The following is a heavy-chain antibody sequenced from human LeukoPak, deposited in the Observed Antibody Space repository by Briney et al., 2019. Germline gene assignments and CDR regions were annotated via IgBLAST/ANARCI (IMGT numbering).Heavy chain of an antibody. CDR1: GGTFSSYG. CDR3: ASRDSGSYPYYYYYYMDV. D-gene: IGHD1-26*01. Sequence: SVKVSCKASGGTFSSYGISWVRQAPGQGLEWMGGIIPIFGTANYAQKFQGRVTITTDESTSTAYMELSSLRSEDTAVYYCASRDSGSYPYYYYYYMDVWGKGTTVTVSS. V-gene: IGHV1-69*05. CDR2: IIPIFGTA. J-gene: IGHJ6*03.